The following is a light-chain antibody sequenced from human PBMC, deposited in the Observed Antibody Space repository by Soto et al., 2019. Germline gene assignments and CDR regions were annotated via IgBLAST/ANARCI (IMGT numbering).Light chain of an antibody. CDR2: GAS. V-gene: IGKV3-15*01. Sequence: ERVMTQSPAILSVSPGERATLSCRASQSVSIHLAWYQQKPGQAPRLLIYGASTRATGVPARFSASGSGTELTLTISSLQCEDFAFYCCQQYDNWPLTFGPGTKVDI. CDR3: QQYDNWPLT. CDR1: QSVSIH. J-gene: IGKJ3*01.